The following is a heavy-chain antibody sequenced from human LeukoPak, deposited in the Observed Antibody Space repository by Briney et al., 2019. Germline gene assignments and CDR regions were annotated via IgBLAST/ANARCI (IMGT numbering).Heavy chain of an antibody. CDR3: AKEERRGVTLNYYYYMDV. Sequence: PGGSLRLSCAASGFTFSSYGMHWVRQAPGKGLEWVAFIRYDGSNKYYADSVKGRFTISRDNSKNTLYLQMNSLRAEDTAVYYCAKEERRGVTLNYYYYMDVWGKGTTVTVSS. CDR2: IRYDGSNK. D-gene: IGHD3-10*01. J-gene: IGHJ6*03. V-gene: IGHV3-30*02. CDR1: GFTFSSYG.